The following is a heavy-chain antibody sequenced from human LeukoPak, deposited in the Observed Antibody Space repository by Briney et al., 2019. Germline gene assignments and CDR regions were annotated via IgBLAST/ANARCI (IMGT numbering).Heavy chain of an antibody. Sequence: SVKVSCKASGYTFTSYAISWVRQAPGQGLEWMGRIIPILGIATYAQRFQGRVTITADKSTSTAYMELSSLRSEDTAVFYCARDPGVVVPAAMRFDYWDQGTLVTVSS. CDR2: IIPILGIA. CDR1: GYTFTSYA. J-gene: IGHJ4*02. D-gene: IGHD2-2*01. CDR3: ARDPGVVVPAAMRFDY. V-gene: IGHV1-69*04.